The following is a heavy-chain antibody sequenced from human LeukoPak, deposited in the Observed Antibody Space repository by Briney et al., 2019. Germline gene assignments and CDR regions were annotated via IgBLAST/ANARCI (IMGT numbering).Heavy chain of an antibody. CDR3: ARVLSGGGYYYNYMDV. CDR2: IYSSGST. Sequence: SETLSLTCTVSGGSFSSYYWIWVRQPAGKGLEWIGRIYSSGSTDYNPSLKSRVTMSIGTSKTQFSLKLSSVTAADTAVYYCARVLSGGGYYYNYMDVWGKGTTVTVSS. D-gene: IGHD2-15*01. CDR1: GGSFSSYY. V-gene: IGHV4-4*07. J-gene: IGHJ6*03.